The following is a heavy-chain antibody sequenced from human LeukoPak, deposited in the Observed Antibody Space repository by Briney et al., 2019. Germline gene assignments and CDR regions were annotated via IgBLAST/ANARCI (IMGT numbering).Heavy chain of an antibody. CDR1: GYSLTSYW. Sequence: GESLKISCKGSGYSLTSYWIGLVRQMPGKGLEWLWIIYPGGSYTRYSPSFQGQVTILADKFISTVYLQWSSLKASDTAMYDCARDYYGSVSYYKHPDNYRDRDYYYYGMDVWGQGTTVSVSS. D-gene: IGHD3-10*01. CDR3: ARDYYGSVSYYKHPDNYRDRDYYYYGMDV. CDR2: IYPGGSYT. V-gene: IGHV5-51*01. J-gene: IGHJ6*02.